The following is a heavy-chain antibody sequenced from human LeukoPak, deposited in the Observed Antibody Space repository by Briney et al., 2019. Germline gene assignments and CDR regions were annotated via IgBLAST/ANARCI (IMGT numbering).Heavy chain of an antibody. Sequence: GGSLRLSCAASGFTVSSNYMSWVRQAPGKGLEWVSVIYSGGSTYYADSVKGRFTISRDNSKNTLYLHLNSLRAEDAALYYCATAYCSGGSFHPYYFDFWGQGTPVTVSS. D-gene: IGHD2-15*01. CDR1: GFTVSSNY. V-gene: IGHV3-53*01. CDR2: IYSGGST. CDR3: ATAYCSGGSFHPYYFDF. J-gene: IGHJ4*02.